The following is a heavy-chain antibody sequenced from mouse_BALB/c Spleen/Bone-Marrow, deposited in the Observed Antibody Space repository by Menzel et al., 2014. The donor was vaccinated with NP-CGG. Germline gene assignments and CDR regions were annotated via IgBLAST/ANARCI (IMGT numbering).Heavy chain of an antibody. CDR1: GYSFTGYY. V-gene: IGHV1-26*01. CDR2: VDPNNGGT. J-gene: IGHJ4*01. CDR3: ARPIYDGYSAAMEY. D-gene: IGHD2-3*01. Sequence: HVKQSGPDLVKPGASVKISCKASGYSFTGYYMHWVKQSHGKSLEWIGRVDPNNGGTSYNQKFKGRAIFTVDKSSSTAYMELRSLTSEDSAVYFCARPIYDGYSAAMEYWGHGTSVTVSP.